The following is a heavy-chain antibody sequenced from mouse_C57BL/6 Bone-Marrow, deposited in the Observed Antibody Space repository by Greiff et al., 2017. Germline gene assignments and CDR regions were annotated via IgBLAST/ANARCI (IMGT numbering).Heavy chain of an antibody. CDR1: GFNIKDDY. Sequence: EVQLVESGAELVRPGASVKLSCTASGFNIKDDYMHWVKQRPEQGLEWIGWIDPENGDTEYASKFQGKATITADTSSNTAYLQLSSPTSEDTAVYYCTTEITTVVDWYFDVWGTGTTVTVSS. J-gene: IGHJ1*03. V-gene: IGHV14-4*01. CDR3: TTEITTVVDWYFDV. CDR2: IDPENGDT. D-gene: IGHD1-1*01.